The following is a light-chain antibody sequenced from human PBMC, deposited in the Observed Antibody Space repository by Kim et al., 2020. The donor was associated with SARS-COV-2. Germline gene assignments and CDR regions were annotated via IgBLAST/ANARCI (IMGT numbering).Light chain of an antibody. V-gene: IGKV3-20*01. CDR1: QSVSSSN. J-gene: IGKJ2*01. Sequence: LSPGERATLSCSASQSVSSSNLAWYQQKPGQAPRLLIYGASSRATGIPDRFSGSVSGTDFTLTISRLEPEDFAVYYCQQYGSSLYTFGQGTNLEI. CDR3: QQYGSSLYT. CDR2: GAS.